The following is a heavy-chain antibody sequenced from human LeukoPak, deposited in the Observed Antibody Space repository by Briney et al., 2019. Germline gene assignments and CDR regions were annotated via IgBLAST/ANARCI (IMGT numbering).Heavy chain of an antibody. Sequence: SETLSLTCTVSGGSISSFYWSWIRQPPGKGLEWIGYIYTSGSTNYNPSLKSRVTISVDTSKNQFSLKLSSVTAADTAVYYCARRMIRDGGSTFDYWGQGTLVTVSS. CDR1: GGSISSFY. D-gene: IGHD3-16*01. J-gene: IGHJ4*02. CDR3: ARRMIRDGGSTFDY. V-gene: IGHV4-4*09. CDR2: IYTSGST.